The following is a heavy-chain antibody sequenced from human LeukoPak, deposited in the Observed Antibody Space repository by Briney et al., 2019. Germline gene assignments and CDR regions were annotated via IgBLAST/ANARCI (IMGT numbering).Heavy chain of an antibody. J-gene: IGHJ5*02. V-gene: IGHV4-59*01. Sequence: SETLSLTCTVSGGSISSYYWSWIRQPPGKGLEWIGYIYYSGSTNYNPSLKSRVTISVDTSKNQFSLKLSSVTAADTAVYYCASSSIAAPLYNWFDPWGQGTLVTVSS. CDR1: GGSISSYY. D-gene: IGHD6-6*01. CDR3: ASSSIAAPLYNWFDP. CDR2: IYYSGST.